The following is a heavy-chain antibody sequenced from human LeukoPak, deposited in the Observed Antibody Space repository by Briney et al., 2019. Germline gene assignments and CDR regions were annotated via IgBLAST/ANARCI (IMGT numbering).Heavy chain of an antibody. J-gene: IGHJ4*02. CDR1: GGSISSYY. Sequence: TSETLSLTCTVSGGSISSYYWSWIRQPPGKGLEWIGYIYYSGSTYYNPSLKSRVTISVDTSKNQFSLKLSSVTAADTAVYYCARFAYGDYEGAYYFDYWGQGTLVTVSS. CDR3: ARFAYGDYEGAYYFDY. CDR2: IYYSGST. V-gene: IGHV4-30-4*08. D-gene: IGHD4-17*01.